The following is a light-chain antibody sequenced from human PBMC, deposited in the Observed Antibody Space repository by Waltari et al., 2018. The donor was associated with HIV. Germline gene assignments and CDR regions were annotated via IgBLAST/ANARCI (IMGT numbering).Light chain of an antibody. V-gene: IGLV1-40*01. CDR1: SSNLGARYD. CDR2: GNT. CDR3: QSYDNSLSGHWG. J-gene: IGLJ3*02. Sequence: QSPLPQPPSASEAPGQRVPISCTVSSSNLGARYDVHWYQQLPGTAPKLLIYGNTNRPAGVPDRFSGSKSGTSASLAITGLQTEDEGTYYCQSYDNSLSGHWGFGGGTKLTVL.